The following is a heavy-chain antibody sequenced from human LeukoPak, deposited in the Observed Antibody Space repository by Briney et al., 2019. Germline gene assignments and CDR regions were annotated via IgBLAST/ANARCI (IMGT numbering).Heavy chain of an antibody. J-gene: IGHJ4*02. Sequence: PGGSLRLSCAASGFTFSSYSMNWVRQAPGKGLEWVSSISSSSSYIYYADSVKGRFTISRDNAKNSLYLQMNSLRAEGTAVYYCARDLGEYGAYYFDYWGQGTLVTASS. D-gene: IGHD1-26*01. V-gene: IGHV3-21*01. CDR1: GFTFSSYS. CDR2: ISSSSSYI. CDR3: ARDLGEYGAYYFDY.